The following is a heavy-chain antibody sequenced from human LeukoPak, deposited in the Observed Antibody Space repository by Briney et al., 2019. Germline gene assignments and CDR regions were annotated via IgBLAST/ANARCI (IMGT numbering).Heavy chain of an antibody. J-gene: IGHJ4*02. CDR3: AREGQWLGEPIFDY. D-gene: IGHD3-10*01. CDR1: GYTFTSYG. CDR2: ISAYNGNT. V-gene: IGHV1-18*01. Sequence: ASVKVSCKASGYTFTSYGISWVRQSPGQGLEWMGWISAYNGNTNYAQKLQGRVTMTTDTSTSTAYMELRSLRSDDTAVYYCAREGQWLGEPIFDYWGQGTLVTVSS.